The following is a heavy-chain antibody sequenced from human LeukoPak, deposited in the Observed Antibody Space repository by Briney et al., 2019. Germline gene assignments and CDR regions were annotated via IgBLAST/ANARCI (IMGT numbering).Heavy chain of an antibody. J-gene: IGHJ4*02. CDR3: ARHAGADGSNWSYFDY. CDR2: IYHSGST. Sequence: SETLSLTCAVSGGSIGRTSWWSWVRQPPGKGLEWIGYIYHSGSTYYNPSLRSRLTILVDTSRNQFSLKLYSVTAADTAVYYCARHAGADGSNWSYFDYWGQGTLVTVSS. CDR1: GGSIGRTSW. V-gene: IGHV4-4*02. D-gene: IGHD6-13*01.